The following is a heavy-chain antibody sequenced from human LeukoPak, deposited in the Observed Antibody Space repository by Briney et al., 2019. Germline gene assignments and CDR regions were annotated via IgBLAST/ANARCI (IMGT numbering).Heavy chain of an antibody. CDR2: ITAGNGNT. D-gene: IGHD5-18*01. V-gene: IGHV1-18*01. CDR3: ARDLSRGYSYGYNAFDM. CDR1: GYNFNSYG. J-gene: IGHJ3*02. Sequence: GASVKVSCKASGYNFNSYGIGWVRQAPRQGLEWMGWITAGNGNTNYAQKVQGRVTMTTDTSTSTAYMELRSLRSNDTAVYFCARDLSRGYSYGYNAFDMWGQGTMVTVSS.